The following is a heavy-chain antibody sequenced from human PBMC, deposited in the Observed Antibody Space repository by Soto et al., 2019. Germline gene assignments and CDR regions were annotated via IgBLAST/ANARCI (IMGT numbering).Heavy chain of an antibody. V-gene: IGHV3-33*01. D-gene: IGHD6-19*01. CDR1: GFTFNTYG. CDR2: IWYDGNTK. CDR3: ARPLVASVAGRYYNCIDV. Sequence: GGSLRLSCAASGFTFNTYGFNWVRQAPGKGLEWVAVIWYDGNTKYYADSVKGRFTISRDNLKNTLYLQMNSLTAEDTAVYYCARPLVASVAGRYYNCIDVRGQGTTVTV. J-gene: IGHJ6*02.